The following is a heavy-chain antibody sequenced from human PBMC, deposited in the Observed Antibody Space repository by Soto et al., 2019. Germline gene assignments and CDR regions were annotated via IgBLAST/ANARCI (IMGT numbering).Heavy chain of an antibody. CDR2: IYYSGST. J-gene: IGHJ5*02. CDR1: GGSLSSYY. CDR3: ARDVWRDPDCISTSCYYNWFDP. Sequence: SETLSLTCVVSGGSLSSYYWSWIRQPPGKGLEWIGYIYYSGSTNYNPSLKSRVTIMADESTSTAYMELSSLRSEDTAVYYCARDVWRDPDCISTSCYYNWFDPWGQGTLVTVSS. V-gene: IGHV4-59*01. D-gene: IGHD2-2*01.